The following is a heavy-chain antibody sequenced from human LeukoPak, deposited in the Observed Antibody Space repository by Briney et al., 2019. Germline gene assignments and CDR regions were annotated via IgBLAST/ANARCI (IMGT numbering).Heavy chain of an antibody. CDR2: IYTSGST. V-gene: IGHV4-4*07. D-gene: IGHD2-2*01. J-gene: IGHJ6*02. CDR1: GGSISSYY. CDR3: AGDQLRLYYYYGVDV. Sequence: SETLSLTCTVSGGSISSYYWSWIRQPAGKGLEWIGRIYTSGSTNYNPSLKSRVTMSVDTSKNQFSLKLSSVTAADTAVYYCAGDQLRLYYYYGVDVWGQGTTVTVSS.